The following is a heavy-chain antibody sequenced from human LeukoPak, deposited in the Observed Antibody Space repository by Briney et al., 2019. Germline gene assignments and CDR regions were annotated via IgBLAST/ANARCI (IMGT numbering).Heavy chain of an antibody. J-gene: IGHJ3*02. D-gene: IGHD6-13*01. Sequence: SETLSLTCSVSGGSISSYYWSWIRQPPGKGLEWIGYIYYSGRTNYNPSLKSRVTISVDTSKNQFSLKLSSVTAADTAVYYCARPRRIVAAGAFDIWGQGTMVTVSS. CDR1: GGSISSYY. V-gene: IGHV4-59*12. CDR3: ARPRRIVAAGAFDI. CDR2: IYYSGRT.